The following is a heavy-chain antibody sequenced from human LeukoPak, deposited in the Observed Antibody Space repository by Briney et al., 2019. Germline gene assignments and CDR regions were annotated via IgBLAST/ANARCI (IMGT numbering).Heavy chain of an antibody. CDR2: IHYSGNT. CDR1: GGSISNYY. CDR3: ARVDDTSGYFYKFDY. V-gene: IGHV4-59*01. Sequence: SETLSLTCSVSGGSISNYYWSWIRQPPGKGLEWIAYIHYSGNTYYNPSLKSRVTISVDTSKNQFSLKLASVTAADTAVYYCARVDDTSGYFYKFDYWGQGTLVTVSS. J-gene: IGHJ4*02. D-gene: IGHD3-22*01.